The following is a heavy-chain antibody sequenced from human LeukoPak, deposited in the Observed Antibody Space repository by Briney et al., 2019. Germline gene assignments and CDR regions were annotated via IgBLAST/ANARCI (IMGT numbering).Heavy chain of an antibody. V-gene: IGHV4-59*08. D-gene: IGHD3-22*01. CDR1: GGSFSGYY. J-gene: IGHJ3*01. CDR3: AGHGRGDSR. CDR2: IYYSGST. Sequence: SETLSLTCAVYGGSFSGYYWSWIRQPPGKGLEWIGYIYYSGSTNYNPSLKSRVTISVDTSKNQFSLKLSSVTAADTAVYYCAGHGRGDSRWGQGTMVTVSS.